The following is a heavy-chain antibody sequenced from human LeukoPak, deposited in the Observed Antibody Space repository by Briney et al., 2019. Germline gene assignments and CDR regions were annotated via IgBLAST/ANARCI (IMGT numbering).Heavy chain of an antibody. CDR1: GFTFSSYA. CDR2: TGSTGVST. Sequence: RPGGSLRLSCAASGFTFSSYAMNWVRQAPGKGLEWVSGTGSTGVSTFYADSVKGRFTVSRDNSKNTLSLQMNSLRAEDTAVYYCAILPGYSSGWYEVNYWGQGTLVTVSS. J-gene: IGHJ4*02. D-gene: IGHD6-13*01. V-gene: IGHV3-23*01. CDR3: AILPGYSSGWYEVNY.